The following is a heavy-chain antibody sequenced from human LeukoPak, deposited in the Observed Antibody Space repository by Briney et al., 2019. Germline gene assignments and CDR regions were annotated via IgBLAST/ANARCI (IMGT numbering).Heavy chain of an antibody. J-gene: IGHJ4*02. Sequence: NPGGSLRLSCAASGFTFSSYSMNWVRQAPGKGLEWVSSISSSSSYIYYADSVKGRFTISRDNAKNSLYLPMNSLRAEDTAVYYCAREIGGLLKVLDYWGQGTLVTVSS. V-gene: IGHV3-21*01. CDR2: ISSSSSYI. CDR3: AREIGGLLKVLDY. D-gene: IGHD3-10*01. CDR1: GFTFSSYS.